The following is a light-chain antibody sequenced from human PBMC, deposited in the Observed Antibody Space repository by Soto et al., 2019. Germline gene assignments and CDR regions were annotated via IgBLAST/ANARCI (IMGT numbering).Light chain of an antibody. Sequence: EIVLTQSPATLSLSPGERATLSCRASQSVNNYLAWYQQKPGQTPRLLIYDASKRAPGTPARFTGRGSGTDFTLTISSLEPEDFAVYYCHKRFSWPLPFGGGTKVDIK. CDR3: HKRFSWPLP. V-gene: IGKV3-11*01. J-gene: IGKJ4*01. CDR1: QSVNNY. CDR2: DAS.